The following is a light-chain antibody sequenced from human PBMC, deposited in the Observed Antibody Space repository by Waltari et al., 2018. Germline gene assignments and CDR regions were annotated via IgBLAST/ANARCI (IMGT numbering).Light chain of an antibody. CDR1: QSVSSSY. CDR2: GAS. J-gene: IGKJ5*01. CDR3: QQYGSSIT. V-gene: IGKV3-20*01. Sequence: EIVLTQSPGTLSLSPGERATLPCRASQSVSSSYLAWYQQNPGQAPRLLIYGASSRATGIPDRFSGSGSGTDFTLTISRLEPEDFAVYYCQQYGSSITFGQGTRLEIK.